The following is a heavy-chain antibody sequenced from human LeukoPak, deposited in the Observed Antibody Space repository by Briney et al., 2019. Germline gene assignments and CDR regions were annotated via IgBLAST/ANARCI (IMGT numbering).Heavy chain of an antibody. CDR1: GYTFTSYG. CDR2: ISAYNGNT. V-gene: IGHV1-18*01. Sequence: GASVKVSCKASGYTFTSYGISWVRQAPGQGLEWMGWISAYNGNTNYAQKLQGRVTMTTDTSTSTAYMELRSLRSDDTAVYYCARRAKDELDYNGPDYWGQGTLVTVSS. CDR3: ARRAKDELDYNGPDY. J-gene: IGHJ4*02. D-gene: IGHD4-11*01.